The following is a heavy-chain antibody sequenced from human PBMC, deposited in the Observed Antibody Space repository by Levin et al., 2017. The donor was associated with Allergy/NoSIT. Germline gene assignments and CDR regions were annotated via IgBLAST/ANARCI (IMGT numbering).Heavy chain of an antibody. CDR3: AKTYSSGWYYYYMDV. D-gene: IGHD6-19*01. CDR2: ISYDGSNK. Sequence: GESLKISCAASGFTFSSYAMHWVRQAPGKGLEWVAVISYDGSNKYYADSVKGRFTISRDNSKNTLYLQMNSLRAEDTAVYYCAKTYSSGWYYYYMDVWGKGTTVTVSS. V-gene: IGHV3-30-3*02. CDR1: GFTFSSYA. J-gene: IGHJ6*03.